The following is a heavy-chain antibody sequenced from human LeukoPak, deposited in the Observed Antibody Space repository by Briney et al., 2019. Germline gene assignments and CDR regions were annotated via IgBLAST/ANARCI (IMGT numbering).Heavy chain of an antibody. CDR1: GYSFTSYW. V-gene: IGHV5-51*01. J-gene: IGHJ4*02. CDR3: ARQIPWGSSRPYFDY. Sequence: HGESLKISCKGSGYSFTSYWIGWVRQMPGKGLEWMGIIYPGDSDTRYSPSFQGQVTISADKSIGTAYLQWSSLKASDTAMYYCARQIPWGSSRPYFDYWGQGTLVTVSS. D-gene: IGHD2-2*01. CDR2: IYPGDSDT.